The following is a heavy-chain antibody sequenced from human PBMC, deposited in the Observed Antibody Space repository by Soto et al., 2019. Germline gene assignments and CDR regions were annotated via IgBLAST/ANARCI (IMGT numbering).Heavy chain of an antibody. D-gene: IGHD3-10*01. Sequence: QVQLVESGGGVVQPGMSLRLSCAASGFTFSSYGMHWVRQAPGKGLERVAVIWYDGSNKYYADSVKGRFTISRDNSKNTLYLQMNSLRAEDTAVYYCAREDYGSGSFDYWGQGTLVTVSS. CDR2: IWYDGSNK. J-gene: IGHJ4*02. CDR3: AREDYGSGSFDY. V-gene: IGHV3-33*01. CDR1: GFTFSSYG.